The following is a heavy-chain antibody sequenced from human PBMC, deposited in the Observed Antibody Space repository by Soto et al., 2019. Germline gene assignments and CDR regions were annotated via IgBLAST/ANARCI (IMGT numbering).Heavy chain of an antibody. D-gene: IGHD3-10*01. CDR1: GGTFSGYT. CDR2: IIPIFGTA. Sequence: QVQLVQSGAEVKKRGSSVKVSCKASGGTFSGYTISWVRQAPGQGLEWMGGIIPIFGTANDAQKFQGRVTITADQATSAAYMEVSSLRLEDTAVYYCQRGGPGGFDYWGQGTLVTVSS. J-gene: IGHJ4*02. CDR3: QRGGPGGFDY. V-gene: IGHV1-69*12.